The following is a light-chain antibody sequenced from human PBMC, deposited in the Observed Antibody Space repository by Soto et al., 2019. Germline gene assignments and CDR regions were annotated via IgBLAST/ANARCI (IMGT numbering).Light chain of an antibody. CDR2: GTS. V-gene: IGKV3-20*01. J-gene: IGKJ2*01. Sequence: ENVLTQSPGTLSLSPGERATLSCRASQTLRDTYLTWFQQKPGQAPRLLIYGTSSRATGIPDRFSGSGSGTDFTLTISKLEPEDFAVYYCQQYDSSPYTFGQGTKLEIK. CDR3: QQYDSSPYT. CDR1: QTLRDTY.